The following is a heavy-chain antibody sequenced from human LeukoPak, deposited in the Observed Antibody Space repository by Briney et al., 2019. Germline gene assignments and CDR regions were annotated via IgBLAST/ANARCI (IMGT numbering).Heavy chain of an antibody. V-gene: IGHV4-4*07. J-gene: IGHJ4*02. CDR1: GGSFTNYY. CDR3: ARERVDYGGGNYRYWDY. CDR2: TNTKGST. D-gene: IGHD3-16*02. Sequence: SETLSLTCTVSGGSFTNYYWSWIRQPAGEGLEWIGHTNTKGSTSSNPSLKSPVIMSVDTSKNQFSLKLTSVTGADTAVYYCARERVDYGGGNYRYWDYWGQGILVTVSS.